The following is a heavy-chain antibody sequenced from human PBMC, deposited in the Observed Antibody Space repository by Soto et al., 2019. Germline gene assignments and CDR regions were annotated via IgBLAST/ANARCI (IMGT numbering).Heavy chain of an antibody. J-gene: IGHJ4*02. CDR1: GFTFSTYW. CDR2: IKQDGSEK. D-gene: IGHD2-2*01. V-gene: IGHV3-7*05. Sequence: EVQLVESGGGLVQPGGSLRLPCAASGFTFSTYWMSWVRQAPGKGLEWVANIKQDGSEKYYVDSVKGRFTISRDNTKKSLYLQMNSLRAEDTAVYYCASRYLEYCSSASCSAPYDFWGQGTLVTVSS. CDR3: ASRYLEYCSSASCSAPYDF.